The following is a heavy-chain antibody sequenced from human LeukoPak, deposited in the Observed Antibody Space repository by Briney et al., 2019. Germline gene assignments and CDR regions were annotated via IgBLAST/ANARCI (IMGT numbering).Heavy chain of an antibody. CDR3: ANLLRWEPY. D-gene: IGHD4-23*01. V-gene: IGHV3-30*02. CDR1: GVTFSNYG. CDR2: IRYDGSKK. J-gene: IGHJ4*02. Sequence: GGSLRLSCAASGVTFSNYGMHWVRQAPGKGLDWVAFIRYDGSKKYYADSVKGRFTISRDNSKNTLYLQMNSLRAEDTAVYYCANLLRWEPYWGQGTLVTVSS.